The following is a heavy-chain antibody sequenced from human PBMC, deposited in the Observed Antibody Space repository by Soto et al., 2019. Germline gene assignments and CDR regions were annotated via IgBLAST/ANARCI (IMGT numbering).Heavy chain of an antibody. J-gene: IGHJ4*02. CDR1: GDSISSSTYS. D-gene: IGHD2-2*01. CDR2: IYYSGKT. V-gene: IGHV4-39*01. Sequence: SETLSLTCTVSGDSISSSTYSWGWIRQPPGKGLEYIGTIYYSGKTYYNWPLESRVTMSLDTSKNQFSLRLTSVTAADTALYYCARHRPQEDGSKNGYAHWGQGTLVTVSS. CDR3: ARHRPQEDGSKNGYAH.